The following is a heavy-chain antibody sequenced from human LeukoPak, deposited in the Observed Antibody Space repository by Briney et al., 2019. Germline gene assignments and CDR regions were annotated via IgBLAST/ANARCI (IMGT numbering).Heavy chain of an antibody. J-gene: IGHJ5*02. Sequence: PSETLSLTCAVSGGSISSGGYSWSWIWQPPGKGLEWIGYIYHSGSTYYNPSLKSRVTISVDRSKNQFSLKLSSVTAADTAVYYCARTYVRVGFDWFDPWGQGTLVTVSS. CDR3: ARTYVRVGFDWFDP. CDR1: GGSISSGGYS. V-gene: IGHV4-30-2*01. D-gene: IGHD3-16*01. CDR2: IYHSGST.